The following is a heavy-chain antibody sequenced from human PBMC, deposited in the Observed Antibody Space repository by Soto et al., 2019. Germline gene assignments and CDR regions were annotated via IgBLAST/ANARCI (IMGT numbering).Heavy chain of an antibody. CDR3: ARVYFDWLLIFDY. J-gene: IGHJ4*02. D-gene: IGHD3-9*01. Sequence: SETLSLXCTVSGVSISSSTSYWAWIRQAPGKGLEWIGYLYYSGGTNYNLSLKSRVTISVDTSKNQFSLKLSSVTAADTAVYYCARVYFDWLLIFDYWGQGTLVTVSS. CDR2: LYYSGGT. V-gene: IGHV4-39*07. CDR1: GVSISSSTSY.